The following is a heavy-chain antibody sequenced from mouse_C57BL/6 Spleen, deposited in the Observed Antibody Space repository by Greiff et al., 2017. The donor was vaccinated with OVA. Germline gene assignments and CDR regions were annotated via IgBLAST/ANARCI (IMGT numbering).Heavy chain of an antibody. J-gene: IGHJ2*01. CDR2: IHPNSGST. Sequence: VQLQQPGAELVKPGASVKLSCKASGYTFTSYWMHWVKQRPGQGLEWIGKIHPNSGSTNYNEKFKSKAILTVDKSSSTAYMQLSRLTSEDTAVYYCARGEYQRYFDDWGQGTTLTVSS. D-gene: IGHD5-1*01. CDR1: GYTFTSYW. V-gene: IGHV1-64*01. CDR3: ARGEYQRYFDD.